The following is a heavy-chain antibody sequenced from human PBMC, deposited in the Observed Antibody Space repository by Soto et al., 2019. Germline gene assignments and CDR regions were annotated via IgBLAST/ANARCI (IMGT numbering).Heavy chain of an antibody. CDR3: ASAHYGDYGYGMDV. Sequence: QLQLQESGSGLVKPSQTLSLTCAVSGGSISSGGYSWTWIRQPPGKGLEWIGYVYDSGTTYYNPSLKDRGTISVDRSKTQFSLKLSSVTAADTAVYYCASAHYGDYGYGMDVWGQGTTVTVSS. V-gene: IGHV4-30-2*01. CDR1: GGSISSGGYS. D-gene: IGHD4-17*01. J-gene: IGHJ6*02. CDR2: VYDSGTT.